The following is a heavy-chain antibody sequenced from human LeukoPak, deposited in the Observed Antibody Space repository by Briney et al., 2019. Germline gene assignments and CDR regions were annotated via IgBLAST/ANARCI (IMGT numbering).Heavy chain of an antibody. D-gene: IGHD2-8*01. CDR3: ARVEYCTKGVCINYDL. V-gene: IGHV1-2*02. CDR1: GYTFTGPY. Sequence: ASVKVSCKASGYTFTGPYIHWMRQAPGQGPEWMGWINPNSGGTKYAQKFQGRVTVTRDTSTSTAYMELSGLRTDDTAAYYCARVEYCTKGVCINYDLWGQGTLVTVSS. CDR2: INPNSGGT. J-gene: IGHJ4*02.